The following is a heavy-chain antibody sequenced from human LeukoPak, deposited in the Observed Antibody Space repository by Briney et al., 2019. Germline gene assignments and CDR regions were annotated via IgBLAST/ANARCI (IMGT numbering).Heavy chain of an antibody. CDR1: GGSISSYY. Sequence: SETLSLTCTVSGGSISSYYWSWIRQPPGKGLEWIGYIYCSGSTNYNPSLKSRVTISVDTSKNQFSLKLSSVTAADTAVYYCAREKRWGSRYGSGSYPFDYWGQGTLVTVSS. D-gene: IGHD3-10*01. CDR3: AREKRWGSRYGSGSYPFDY. CDR2: IYCSGST. J-gene: IGHJ4*02. V-gene: IGHV4-59*01.